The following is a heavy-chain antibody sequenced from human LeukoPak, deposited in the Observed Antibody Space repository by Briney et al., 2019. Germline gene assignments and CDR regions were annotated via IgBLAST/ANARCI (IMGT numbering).Heavy chain of an antibody. V-gene: IGHV3-53*01. CDR1: GFTVSSNS. CDR3: ARRDTTGWFHHFDY. CDR2: LYNGGGA. J-gene: IGHJ4*02. Sequence: QPGGSLRLSCAASGFTVSSNSMTCVRQAPGKWLEWVSILYNGGGANYADSVKGRFTISRANSRNTLFLQMNSLRDEDTAVYYCARRDTTGWFHHFDYWGQGTLVTVSS. D-gene: IGHD6-19*01.